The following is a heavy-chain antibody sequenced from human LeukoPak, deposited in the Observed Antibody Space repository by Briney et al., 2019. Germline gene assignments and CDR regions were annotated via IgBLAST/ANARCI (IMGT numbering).Heavy chain of an antibody. D-gene: IGHD2-2*01. V-gene: IGHV1-18*04. Sequence: EASVKVSCKASGYTFTSYGISWVRQAPGQGLEWMGWISAYNGNTNYAQKLQGRVTMTTDASTSTAYMELRSLRSDDTAVYYCARVSTSCYEFDYWGQGTLVTVSS. CDR1: GYTFTSYG. CDR2: ISAYNGNT. CDR3: ARVSTSCYEFDY. J-gene: IGHJ4*02.